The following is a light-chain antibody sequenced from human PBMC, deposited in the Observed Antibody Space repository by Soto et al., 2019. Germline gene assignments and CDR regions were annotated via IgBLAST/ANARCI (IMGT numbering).Light chain of an antibody. Sequence: QPVLKQPPAVYGARGQRVTISCTESSSNIGATYDVQWYQQLPGTAPKLLIYGNSNRPSGVPDRFSGSKSGTSASLAITGLQADDEADYYCQSYDRSLSAHYVFGTGTKVTVL. CDR3: QSYDRSLSAHYV. J-gene: IGLJ1*01. V-gene: IGLV1-40*01. CDR1: SSNIGATYD. CDR2: GNS.